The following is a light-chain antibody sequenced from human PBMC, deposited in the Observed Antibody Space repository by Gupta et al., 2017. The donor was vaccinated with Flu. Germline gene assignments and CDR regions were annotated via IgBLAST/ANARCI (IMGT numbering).Light chain of an antibody. CDR2: WAS. J-gene: IGKJ5*01. Sequence: NCKSSESLLSNSNNKNYLTWYQQKPGQPPKVLVYWASTRVSGVPERFSGSGSGTDFSLTISSLQAEDVATYYCQQYYNSPITFGQGTRLEI. V-gene: IGKV4-1*01. CDR1: ESLLSNSNNKNY. CDR3: QQYYNSPIT.